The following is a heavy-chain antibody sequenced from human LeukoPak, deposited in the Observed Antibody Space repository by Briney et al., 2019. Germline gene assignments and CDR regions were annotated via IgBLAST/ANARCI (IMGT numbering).Heavy chain of an antibody. CDR1: GFTFSSYW. Sequence: GSLRLSCAASGFTFSSYWMSWVRQPPGKGLEWIGYIYCSGSTNYNPSLKSRVTISVDTSKNQFSLKLSSVTAADTAVYYCARGNWNYARNFDYWGQGTLVTVSS. D-gene: IGHD1-7*01. CDR2: IYCSGST. V-gene: IGHV4-59*01. CDR3: ARGNWNYARNFDY. J-gene: IGHJ4*02.